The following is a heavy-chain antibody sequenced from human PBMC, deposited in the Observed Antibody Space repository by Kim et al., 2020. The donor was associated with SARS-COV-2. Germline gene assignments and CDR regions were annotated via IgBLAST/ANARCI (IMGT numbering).Heavy chain of an antibody. Sequence: SETLSLTCTGSGGSISSYYCSWIRQPPGKGLEWIGFIYYSGSTYYYLSLKIQVTISGNTTKNHFSLQLRSRTSFDTSGYYFAREWYSPFYYGMDVWGQRT. CDR3: AREWYSPFYYGMDV. D-gene: IGHD1-1*01. CDR2: IYYSGST. J-gene: IGHJ6*02. V-gene: IGHV4-59*12. CDR1: GGSISSYY.